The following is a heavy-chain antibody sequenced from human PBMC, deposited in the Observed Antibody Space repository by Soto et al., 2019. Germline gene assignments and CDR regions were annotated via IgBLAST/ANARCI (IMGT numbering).Heavy chain of an antibody. J-gene: IGHJ6*04. CDR3: ARRRNVHGNSSGSSYMDV. D-gene: IGHD3-10*01. CDR1: GNTFTSYD. CDR2: ISAYNGNT. V-gene: IGHV1-18*01. Sequence: ASVKVSCKASGNTFTSYDITWVRQAPGQGLEWMGWISAYNGNTNYAQKLQGRVTMTTDTSTSTAYMELRSLRSDDTAVYYCARRRNVHGNSSGSSYMDVGGKGTTVTVPS.